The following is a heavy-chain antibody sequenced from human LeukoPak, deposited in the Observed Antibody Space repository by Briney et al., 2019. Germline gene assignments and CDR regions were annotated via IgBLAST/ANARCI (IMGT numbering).Heavy chain of an antibody. CDR1: GGSISSYY. CDR2: IYYSGST. Sequence: SETLSLTCTVSGGSISSYYWSWIRQPPGKGLEWIGYIYYSGSTNYNPSLKSRVTISVDTSKNQFSLKLSSVTAADTAVYYCAKDLASHYYGSGSYSFYYMDVWGKGTTVTVSS. D-gene: IGHD3-10*01. J-gene: IGHJ6*03. V-gene: IGHV4-59*01. CDR3: AKDLASHYYGSGSYSFYYMDV.